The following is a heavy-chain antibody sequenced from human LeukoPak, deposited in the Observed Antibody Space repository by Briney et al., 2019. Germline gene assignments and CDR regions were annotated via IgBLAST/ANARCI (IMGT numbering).Heavy chain of an antibody. Sequence: SETLSLTCAVYGGSFSGYYWSWIRQPPGKGLEWIGEINHSGSTNYNPSLKSRVTISVDTSMNQFSLKLSSVTAADTAVYYCARARIAAAGGYYYYGMDVWGQGTTVTVSS. D-gene: IGHD6-13*01. V-gene: IGHV4-34*01. CDR3: ARARIAAAGGYYYYGMDV. CDR1: GGSFSGYY. CDR2: INHSGST. J-gene: IGHJ6*02.